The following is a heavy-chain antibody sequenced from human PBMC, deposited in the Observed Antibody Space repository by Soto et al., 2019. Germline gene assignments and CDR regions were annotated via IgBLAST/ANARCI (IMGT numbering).Heavy chain of an antibody. J-gene: IGHJ4*02. Sequence: GGSLRLSCAASGFTFSNYAMSWVRQAPGEGLEWVSAISGSGGNTYYADSVKGRFTISRDNSKNILYLQMNSLRAEDTAIYYCAKDATGTTRKFDYWGQGTLVTVSS. CDR2: ISGSGGNT. V-gene: IGHV3-23*01. CDR3: AKDATGTTRKFDY. CDR1: GFTFSNYA. D-gene: IGHD1-7*01.